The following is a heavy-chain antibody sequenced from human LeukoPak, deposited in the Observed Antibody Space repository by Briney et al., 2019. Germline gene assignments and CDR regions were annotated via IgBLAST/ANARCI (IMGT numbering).Heavy chain of an antibody. Sequence: GESLKISXKGSGYSFSSYWIGWVRQKPGKGLEWMGIIYPGDSDTIYSPSFQGQVTISADKSISTAYLQWSSLKASDTAMYYCASRYCSGGSCYDAFDIWGQGTMVTVSS. CDR1: GYSFSSYW. CDR2: IYPGDSDT. J-gene: IGHJ3*02. CDR3: ASRYCSGGSCYDAFDI. V-gene: IGHV5-51*01. D-gene: IGHD2-15*01.